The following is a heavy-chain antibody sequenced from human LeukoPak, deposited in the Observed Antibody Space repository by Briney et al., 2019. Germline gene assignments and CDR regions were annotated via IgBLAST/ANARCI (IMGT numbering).Heavy chain of an antibody. CDR2: ISYDGSNK. V-gene: IGHV3-30*18. J-gene: IGHJ4*02. CDR1: GFTFSSYG. CDR3: AKDRVRYYYGSGSYKIFDY. D-gene: IGHD3-10*01. Sequence: GRSLRLSCAASGFTFSSYGMHWVRQAPGEGLEWVAVISYDGSNKYYADSVKGRFTISRDNSKNTLYLQMNSLRAEDTAVYYCAKDRVRYYYGSGSYKIFDYWGQGTLVTVSS.